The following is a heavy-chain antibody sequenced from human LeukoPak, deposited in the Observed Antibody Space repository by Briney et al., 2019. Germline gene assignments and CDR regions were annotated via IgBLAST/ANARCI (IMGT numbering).Heavy chain of an antibody. J-gene: IGHJ4*02. Sequence: SETLSLTCTVSGGPISSYYWSCIRQPPGKGLEWIGYIYYSGSTNYNPSLKSRVTISVDTSKNQFSLKLSSVTAADTAVYYCARDRSGSYADYWGQGTLVTVSS. V-gene: IGHV4-59*01. D-gene: IGHD3-10*01. CDR1: GGPISSYY. CDR3: ARDRSGSYADY. CDR2: IYYSGST.